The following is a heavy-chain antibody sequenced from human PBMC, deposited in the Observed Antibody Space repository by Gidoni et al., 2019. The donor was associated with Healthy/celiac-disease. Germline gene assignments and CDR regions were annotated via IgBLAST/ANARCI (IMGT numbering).Heavy chain of an antibody. V-gene: IGHV4-59*08. D-gene: IGHD6-13*01. CDR3: ARSRLIYSSSPFDY. Sequence: QVQLQESGPGLVKPSETLSLTCTVSGGSISSYDWSWIRQPPGKGLEWIGYIYYSGSTNYNPSLKSRVTISVETSKNQFSLKLSSVTAADTAVDYCARSRLIYSSSPFDYWGQGTLVTVSS. CDR2: IYYSGST. J-gene: IGHJ4*02. CDR1: GGSISSYD.